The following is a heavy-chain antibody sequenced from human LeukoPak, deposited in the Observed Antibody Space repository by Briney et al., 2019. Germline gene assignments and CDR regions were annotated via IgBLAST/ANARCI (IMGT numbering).Heavy chain of an antibody. CDR1: GFTFSSYG. D-gene: IGHD3-22*01. CDR2: IWYDGSNK. V-gene: IGHV3-33*06. CDR3: AKDRDSSGHAFNM. Sequence: GGSLRLSCAASGFTFSSYGMHWVRQAPGKGLEWVAVIWYDGSNKYYADSVKGRFTISRDNSKNTLYLQMNSLRAEGTAVYYCAKDRDSSGHAFNMWGQGTMVTVSS. J-gene: IGHJ3*02.